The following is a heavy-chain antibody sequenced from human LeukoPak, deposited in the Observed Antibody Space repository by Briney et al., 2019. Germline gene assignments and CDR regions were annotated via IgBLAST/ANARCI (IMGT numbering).Heavy chain of an antibody. V-gene: IGHV3-74*03. D-gene: IGHD3-9*01. J-gene: IGHJ4*02. CDR2: IRPEGTTT. CDR1: GLTLSKYW. Sequence: GGCLRLSCAASGLTLSKYWMHGVRQAPGRGVGWVARIRPEGTTTAYADSVRGRSTISRENAKKKLSLQINSQRVTDTRVSIFGRGLDWIFFDYWGQGTLVTVSS. CDR3: GRGLDWIFFDY.